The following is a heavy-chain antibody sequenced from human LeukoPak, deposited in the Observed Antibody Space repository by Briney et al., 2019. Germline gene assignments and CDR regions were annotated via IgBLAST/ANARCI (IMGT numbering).Heavy chain of an antibody. Sequence: SETLSLTCTVSGGSISSHYWSWIRQPPGKGLEWIGYIYYSGSTNYNPSLKSRVTISVDTSKNQLSLKLSSVTAADTAVYYCARGGNSAYAFDIWGQGTMVTVSS. CDR3: ARGGNSAYAFDI. CDR2: IYYSGST. J-gene: IGHJ3*02. CDR1: GGSISSHY. V-gene: IGHV4-59*11. D-gene: IGHD4-23*01.